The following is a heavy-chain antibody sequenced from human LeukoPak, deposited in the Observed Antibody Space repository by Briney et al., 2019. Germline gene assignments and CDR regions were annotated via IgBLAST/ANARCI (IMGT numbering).Heavy chain of an antibody. D-gene: IGHD1-26*01. J-gene: IGHJ4*02. CDR3: AKSGGYGLIDY. CDR2: IYYSGNT. Sequence: SETLSLTCTVSGVSISGSGYYFGWIRQPPGKGLEWIGNIYYSGNTYYNASRAGRVTISVDTPKNEFSLRLNSVTAADTAMYYCAKSGGYGLIDYWGQGTLVTVSS. CDR1: GVSISGSGYY. V-gene: IGHV4-39*01.